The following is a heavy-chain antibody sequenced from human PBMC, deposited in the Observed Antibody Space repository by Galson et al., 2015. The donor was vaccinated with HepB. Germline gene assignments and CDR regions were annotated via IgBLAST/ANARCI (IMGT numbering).Heavy chain of an antibody. Sequence: SLRLSCAASGFTFSSCWMSWVRQAPGKGLEWVANIKQDGSEKYYVDSVKGRFTISRDNGKNSLYLQMNSLRAEDTAVYYCAREGGNYFHHYYGMDVWGQGTTVTVSS. V-gene: IGHV3-7*03. D-gene: IGHD1-26*01. CDR1: GFTFSSCW. J-gene: IGHJ6*02. CDR2: IKQDGSEK. CDR3: AREGGNYFHHYYGMDV.